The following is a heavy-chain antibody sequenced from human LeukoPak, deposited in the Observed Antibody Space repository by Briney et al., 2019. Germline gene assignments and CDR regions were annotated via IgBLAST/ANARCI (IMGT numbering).Heavy chain of an antibody. Sequence: ASVKVSCRASGYTFTSYYMHWVRQAPGQGLEWMGIINPSGGSTSYAQKFQGRVTMTRDTSTSTVYMELSSLRSEDTAVYYCARQAVGVGGFDYWGQGTLVTVSS. J-gene: IGHJ4*02. CDR2: INPSGGST. CDR1: GYTFTSYY. CDR3: ARQAVGVGGFDY. D-gene: IGHD6-19*01. V-gene: IGHV1-46*01.